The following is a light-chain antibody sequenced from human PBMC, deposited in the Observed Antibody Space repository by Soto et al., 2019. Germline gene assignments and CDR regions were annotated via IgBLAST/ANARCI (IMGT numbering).Light chain of an antibody. J-gene: IGLJ3*02. V-gene: IGLV2-14*01. CDR1: SSDVGDYNY. Sequence: QSALTQPASVSGSPGQSITISCTGASSDVGDYNYVSWYQEHPGQVPKLIIFEVTTRPSGVSDRFSGSRSGNTASLTISGLQAEDEADYYCLSHTGSRTLFGGGTSSPS. CDR2: EVT. CDR3: LSHTGSRTL.